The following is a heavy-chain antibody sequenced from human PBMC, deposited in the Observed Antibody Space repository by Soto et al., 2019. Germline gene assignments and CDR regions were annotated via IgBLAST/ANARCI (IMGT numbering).Heavy chain of an antibody. D-gene: IGHD5-18*01. Sequence: SLTCTVSGGSISSYYWSWIRQPPGKGLEWIGYIYYSGSTNYNPSLKSRVTISVDTSKNQFSLKLSSVTAADTAVYYCASSLATRGYSYGYKGSDAFDIWGQGTMVTVSS. J-gene: IGHJ3*02. CDR1: GGSISSYY. CDR3: ASSLATRGYSYGYKGSDAFDI. V-gene: IGHV4-59*01. CDR2: IYYSGST.